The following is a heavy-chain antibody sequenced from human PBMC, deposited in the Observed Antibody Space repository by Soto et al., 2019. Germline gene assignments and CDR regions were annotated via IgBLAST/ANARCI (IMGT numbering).Heavy chain of an antibody. CDR2: INPRGGST. D-gene: IGHD1-26*01. Sequence: GASVKVSCKTSGYTFTDFYIHWVRQAPGQGHEWMGIINPRGGSTGYAQKFQGRVTMTRDTSTCTVYMELTSLRPEDTAVYYCARGWEVGTTSGRWFDPWGQGTLVTVSS. J-gene: IGHJ5*02. CDR3: ARGWEVGTTSGRWFDP. CDR1: GYTFTDFY. V-gene: IGHV1-46*01.